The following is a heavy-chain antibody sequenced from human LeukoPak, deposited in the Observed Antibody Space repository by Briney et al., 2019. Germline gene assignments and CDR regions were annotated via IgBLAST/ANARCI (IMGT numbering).Heavy chain of an antibody. J-gene: IGHJ3*01. V-gene: IGHV3-23*01. CDR3: AKDPNGDFVGAFDS. Sequence: GGSLRLSCAASGFIFSAYAMVWVRQAPGRGLEGVSGISGSGHLIYYADSVKDRFAISRDNSKNTLYLQMTSLRAEDAAIYYCAKDPNGDFVGAFDSWGQGTKVIVSS. CDR2: ISGSGHLI. CDR1: GFIFSAYA. D-gene: IGHD4-17*01.